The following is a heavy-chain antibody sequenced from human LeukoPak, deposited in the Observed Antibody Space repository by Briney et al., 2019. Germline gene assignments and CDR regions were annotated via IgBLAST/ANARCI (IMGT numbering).Heavy chain of an antibody. D-gene: IGHD6-13*01. Sequence: KPAEPLSLTCTVSGGSISSYYWSWIRQPPGKGLEWIGYIYYSGSTNYNPSLKSRVTISVDTSKNQSSLKLSSVTAADTAVYYCARDLHSSSWYIAFDIWGQGTMVTVSS. CDR2: IYYSGST. CDR3: ARDLHSSSWYIAFDI. CDR1: GGSISSYY. J-gene: IGHJ3*02. V-gene: IGHV4-59*01.